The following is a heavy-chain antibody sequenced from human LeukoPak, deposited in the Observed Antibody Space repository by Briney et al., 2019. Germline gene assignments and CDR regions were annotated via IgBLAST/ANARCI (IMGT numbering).Heavy chain of an antibody. Sequence: GGSLRLSCAASGFTFSSSWMHWVRQAPGKGLVWVSRINSDGSSIAYADSVKGRFIISRDNAKNMLYLQMDSLRAEDTAVYYCVRALMGDQDYWGQGTLATVSS. CDR3: VRALMGDQDY. CDR1: GFTFSSSW. J-gene: IGHJ4*02. CDR2: INSDGSSI. D-gene: IGHD5-24*01. V-gene: IGHV3-74*01.